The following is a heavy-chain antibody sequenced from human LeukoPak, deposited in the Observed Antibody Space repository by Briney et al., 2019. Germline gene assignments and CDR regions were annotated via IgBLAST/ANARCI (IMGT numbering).Heavy chain of an antibody. CDR3: AKEVGYFDY. V-gene: IGHV3-23*01. CDR1: GFTFSSYV. J-gene: IGHJ4*02. Sequence: GGSLRLSCAASGFTFSSYVMSWVRQAPGKGLEWVSTISGSGGSTYYTDSVKGRLTISGDNSKNTLYLQMNSLRAEDTAVYYCAKEVGYFDYWGQGTLVTVSS. D-gene: IGHD1-26*01. CDR2: ISGSGGST.